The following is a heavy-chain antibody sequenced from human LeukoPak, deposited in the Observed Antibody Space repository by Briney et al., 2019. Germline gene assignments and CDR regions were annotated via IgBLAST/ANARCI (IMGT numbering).Heavy chain of an antibody. CDR3: AKAEGDFWSGYAAGYYYGMDV. CDR2: ISCNSSSI. Sequence: PGRSLRLSCAASGFTFDDYPMLWVRQAPGKGLEWVSGISCNSSSIAYEDSVKGRFTISRDNAKNSLYLQMHSLRAEDTALYYCAKAEGDFWSGYAAGYYYGMDVWGQGTTVTVSS. V-gene: IGHV3-9*01. D-gene: IGHD3-3*01. J-gene: IGHJ6*02. CDR1: GFTFDDYP.